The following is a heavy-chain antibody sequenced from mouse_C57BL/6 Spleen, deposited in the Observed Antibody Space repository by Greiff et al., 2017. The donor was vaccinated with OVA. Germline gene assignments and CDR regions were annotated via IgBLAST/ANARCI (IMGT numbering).Heavy chain of an antibody. V-gene: IGHV1-4*01. CDR1: GYTFTSYT. CDR3: ARGGYEDFDY. J-gene: IGHJ2*01. CDR2: INPSSGYT. D-gene: IGHD2-2*01. Sequence: QVQLKESGAELARPGASVKMSCKASGYTFTSYTMHWVKQRPGQGLEWIGYINPSSGYTKYNQKFKDKATLTADKSSSTAYMQLSSLTSEDAAVYYCARGGYEDFDYWGQGTTLTVSS.